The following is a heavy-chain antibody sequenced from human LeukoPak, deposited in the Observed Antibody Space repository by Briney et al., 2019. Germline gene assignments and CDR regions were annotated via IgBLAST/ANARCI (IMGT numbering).Heavy chain of an antibody. CDR1: GFMFSDYY. J-gene: IGHJ3*02. Sequence: PGGSLRLSSVGSGFMFSDYYMSWIRQPPGKGLEWVSYISNDSVDKYYVDSVRGRFTISRDNAKKSMYLQMSGLRVEDTAVYYCARRDWVSGAVRPFDIWGQGTMVTVSS. D-gene: IGHD3-3*01. CDR3: ARRDWVSGAVRPFDI. CDR2: ISNDSVDK. V-gene: IGHV3-11*04.